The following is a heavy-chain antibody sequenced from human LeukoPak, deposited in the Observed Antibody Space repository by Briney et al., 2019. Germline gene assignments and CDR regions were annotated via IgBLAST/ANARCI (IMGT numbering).Heavy chain of an antibody. J-gene: IGHJ4*02. CDR3: ARALRAFDS. D-gene: IGHD2-15*01. CDR1: GFTFGSYN. Sequence: GGSLRLSCAVSGFTFGSYNFNWVRQAPGKGLEWVSYISSSSSVIYYADSVKGRFTISRDNAKNSLYLQMNSLRAEDTAVYYCARALRAFDSWGQGTLVTVSS. CDR2: ISSSSSVI. V-gene: IGHV3-48*04.